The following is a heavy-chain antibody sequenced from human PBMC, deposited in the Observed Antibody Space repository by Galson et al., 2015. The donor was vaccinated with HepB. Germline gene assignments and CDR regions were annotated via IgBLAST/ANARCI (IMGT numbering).Heavy chain of an antibody. J-gene: IGHJ5*02. CDR1: GGSVSSGSYY. CDR2: IYYSGST. D-gene: IGHD3-10*01. V-gene: IGHV4-61*01. CDR3: ARGQLTMVRGVDVCFWFDP. Sequence: SETLSLTCTVSGGSVSSGSYYWSWIRQPPGKGLEWIGYIYYSGSTYYNPSLKSRVTISVDTSKNQFSLKLSSVTAADTAVYYCARGQLTMVRGVDVCFWFDPWGQGTLVTVSS.